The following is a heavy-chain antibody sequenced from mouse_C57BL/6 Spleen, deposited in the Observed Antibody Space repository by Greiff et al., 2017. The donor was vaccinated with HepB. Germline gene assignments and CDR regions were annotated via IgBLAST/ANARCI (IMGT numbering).Heavy chain of an antibody. Sequence: VKLMESGAELVKPGASVKLSCKASGYTFTEYTIHWVKQRSGQGLEWIGWFYPGSGSIKYNEKFKDKATLTADKSSSTVYMELSRLTSEDSAVYFCARHEVSYYYGSSYYFDYWGQGTTLTVSS. D-gene: IGHD1-1*01. CDR1: GYTFTEYT. CDR2: FYPGSGSI. V-gene: IGHV1-62-2*01. CDR3: ARHEVSYYYGSSYYFDY. J-gene: IGHJ2*01.